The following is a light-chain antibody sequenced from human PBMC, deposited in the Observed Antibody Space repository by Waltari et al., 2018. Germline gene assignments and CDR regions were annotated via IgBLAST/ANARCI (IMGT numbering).Light chain of an antibody. J-gene: IGLJ6*01. Sequence: QSVLSQPPSASGTPGQRVTISCSGSSSNIGSNYVFWYQQLPGTAPKLLIHRNNQRPSGVPYRFSASKSGTSASRVISGLRSEDEADYYCTAWDNSLSANVFGSGSKVTVL. CDR1: SSNIGSNY. CDR2: RNN. CDR3: TAWDNSLSANV. V-gene: IGLV1-47*01.